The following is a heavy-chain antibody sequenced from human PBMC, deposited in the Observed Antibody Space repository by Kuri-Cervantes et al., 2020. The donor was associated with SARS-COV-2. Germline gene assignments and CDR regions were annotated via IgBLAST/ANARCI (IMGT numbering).Heavy chain of an antibody. CDR3: ARDGYFDWLFQGDYFDY. CDR1: GFTFSSYA. Sequence: GGSLRLSCAASGFTFSSYAMHWVRQAPGKGLEWVAFIRYDGSNKYYADSVKGRFTISRDNSKNTLYLQMNSLRAEDTAVYYCARDGYFDWLFQGDYFDYWGQGTLVTVSS. V-gene: IGHV3-30*02. J-gene: IGHJ4*02. D-gene: IGHD3-9*01. CDR2: IRYDGSNK.